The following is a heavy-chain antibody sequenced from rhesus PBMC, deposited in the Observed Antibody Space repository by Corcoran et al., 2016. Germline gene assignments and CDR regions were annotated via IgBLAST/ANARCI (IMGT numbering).Heavy chain of an antibody. CDR3: AREGTVSYFDH. V-gene: IGHV4S9*01. CDR1: GGSISDNYY. CDR2: IYGSSGST. D-gene: IGHD5-24*01. J-gene: IGHJ4*01. Sequence: QVQLQESGPGLVKPSETLSLTCAVSGGSISDNYYWHWIRQPPGKGLEWNGNIYGSSGSTYYNPSLKSRVTISKDTSKNQCSLKLSPVTAADTAVYFCAREGTVSYFDHWGQGVLVTVSS.